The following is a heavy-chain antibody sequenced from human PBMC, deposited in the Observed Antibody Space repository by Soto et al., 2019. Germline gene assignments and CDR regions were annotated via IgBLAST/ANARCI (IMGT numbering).Heavy chain of an antibody. J-gene: IGHJ5*02. CDR1: GYTFTNYG. D-gene: IGHD3-10*01. CDR3: ARGVGSGSYYNQYNWFDP. V-gene: IGHV1-18*01. CDR2: INVYNGNT. Sequence: QVQLVQSGGEVKKPGASVKVSCKASGYTFTNYGISWVRQAPGQGLEWMGWINVYNGNTKYAQKVEGRVTMTTDTSTRTAYIELGSLRSDDTAVYYCARGVGSGSYYNQYNWFDPWGKGTLVTVSS.